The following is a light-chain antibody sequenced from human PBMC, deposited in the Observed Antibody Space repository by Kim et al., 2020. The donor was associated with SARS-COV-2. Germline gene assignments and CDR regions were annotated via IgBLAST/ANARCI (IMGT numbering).Light chain of an antibody. CDR3: QHYGSSPWT. Sequence: SPGERATLSCRASQSVSSSYLAWYQQKPGQAPRLLIYAASSRATGMSDRFIGSGSGTDFTLTISRLEPEDFAVYYCQHYGSSPWTFGQGTKVDIK. J-gene: IGKJ1*01. CDR1: QSVSSSY. V-gene: IGKV3-20*01. CDR2: AAS.